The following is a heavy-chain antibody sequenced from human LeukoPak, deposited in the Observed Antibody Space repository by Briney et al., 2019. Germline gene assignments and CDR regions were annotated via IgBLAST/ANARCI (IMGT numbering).Heavy chain of an antibody. V-gene: IGHV3-23*01. CDR1: GFTFSSYA. CDR2: ISGSGGST. D-gene: IGHD5-12*01. CDR3: AKDYEATGTEPFDY. Sequence: GGSLRLSCAASGFTFSSYAMSWVRQAPGKGLEWVSAISGSGGSTYYADSVKGRFTISRDNSKNTLYLQMNSLRADDTAVYYCAKDYEATGTEPFDYWGQGTLVTVSS. J-gene: IGHJ4*02.